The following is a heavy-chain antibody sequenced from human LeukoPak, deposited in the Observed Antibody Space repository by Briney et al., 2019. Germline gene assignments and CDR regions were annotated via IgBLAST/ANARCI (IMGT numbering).Heavy chain of an antibody. Sequence: SETLSLTCAVSAGSFSGYTWSWIRQPPGKGLEWIGEINHVGSTSYSPSLKSRVTISVDTSKIQFSLILNSVTAADTAVYFCAEETALYSTPKVWRAFDSWGQGTLVTVSS. CDR2: INHVGST. D-gene: IGHD2-2*01. J-gene: IGHJ4*02. CDR1: AGSFSGYT. CDR3: AEETALYSTPKVWRAFDS. V-gene: IGHV4-34*01.